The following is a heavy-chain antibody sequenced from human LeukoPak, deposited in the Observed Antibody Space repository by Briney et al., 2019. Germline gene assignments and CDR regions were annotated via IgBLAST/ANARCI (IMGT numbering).Heavy chain of an antibody. CDR1: AYRLTNYW. J-gene: IGHJ5*02. Sequence: GESLKISCKGPAYRLTNYWIGWVRQLPGKGLEWMGIIYPDNSDSRYSPSFQGRVTISVDKSISTAYLQWDSLKASDTAMYYCARRDGTYHSASWGQGTLVTVSS. CDR3: ARRDGTYHSAS. V-gene: IGHV5-51*01. D-gene: IGHD2-2*01. CDR2: IYPDNSDS.